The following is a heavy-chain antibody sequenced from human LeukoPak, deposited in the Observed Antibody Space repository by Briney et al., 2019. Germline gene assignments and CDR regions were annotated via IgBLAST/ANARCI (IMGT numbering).Heavy chain of an antibody. J-gene: IGHJ4*02. Sequence: GGSLRLSCATSAFTFSTYWMHWVRQAPGKGLVWVSHISSDGSSTSYADSVKGRFTISRDNAKNTVYLQMNSLRAEDTAVYYCVREVRYSGIPDYWGQGTVVTVSS. CDR2: ISSDGSST. V-gene: IGHV3-74*01. D-gene: IGHD4-23*01. CDR1: AFTFSTYW. CDR3: VREVRYSGIPDY.